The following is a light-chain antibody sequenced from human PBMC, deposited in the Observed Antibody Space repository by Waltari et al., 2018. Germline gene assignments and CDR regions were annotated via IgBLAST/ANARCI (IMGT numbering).Light chain of an antibody. Sequence: DIVMTQSPASLPVSLGETVTITCKSSQSVFNGSERRHYIAWYQQKPGQSPKLLIYWASARESGVPDRFRGGGSGTDFTLTISGLQAEDVAVYYCQQYYGSSYTFGQGTKLEIK. CDR2: WAS. CDR1: QSVFNGSERRHY. J-gene: IGKJ2*01. CDR3: QQYYGSSYT. V-gene: IGKV4-1*01.